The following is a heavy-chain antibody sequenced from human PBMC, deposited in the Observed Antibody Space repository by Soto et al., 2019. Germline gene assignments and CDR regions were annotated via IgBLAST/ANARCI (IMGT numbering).Heavy chain of an antibody. J-gene: IGHJ3*02. CDR1: GYTHTQLS. D-gene: IGHD6-13*01. V-gene: IGHV1-24*01. Sequence: ASVKVSCKVSGYTHTQLSMHWVRQAPGKGLEWMGGFDPEDGETIYAQKFQGRVTMTEDTSTDTAYMELSSLRSEDTAVYYCATLRRDIAAALGAFDIWGQGTMVTVSS. CDR2: FDPEDGET. CDR3: ATLRRDIAAALGAFDI.